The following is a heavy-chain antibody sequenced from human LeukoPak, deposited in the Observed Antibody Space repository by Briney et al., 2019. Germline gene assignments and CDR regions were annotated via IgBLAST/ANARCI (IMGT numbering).Heavy chain of an antibody. Sequence: SETLSLTCTVSGFSISSSNSYWGWIRQPPGKGLEWIGSIYYSGSTYYNPSLKSRVTISVDTSKNQFSLKLSSVTAADTAVYYCARVLRFLEWSNNWFDPWGQGTLVTVSS. V-gene: IGHV4-39*07. CDR1: GFSISSSNSY. CDR3: ARVLRFLEWSNNWFDP. CDR2: IYYSGST. D-gene: IGHD3-3*01. J-gene: IGHJ5*02.